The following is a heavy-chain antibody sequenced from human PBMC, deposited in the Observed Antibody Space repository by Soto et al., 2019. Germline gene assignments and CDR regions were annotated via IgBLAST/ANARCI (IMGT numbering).Heavy chain of an antibody. J-gene: IGHJ6*03. CDR1: GGSISSGGYY. CDR3: ARVYGSGSYSYYYYYYMDV. CDR2: IYYSGST. D-gene: IGHD3-10*01. Sequence: SETLSLTCTVSGGSISSGGYYWSWIRQHPGKGLEWIGYIYYSGSTYYNPSLKSRVTISVDTSKNQFSLKLSSVTAADTAVYYCARVYGSGSYSYYYYYYMDVWGKGTTVTVSS. V-gene: IGHV4-31*03.